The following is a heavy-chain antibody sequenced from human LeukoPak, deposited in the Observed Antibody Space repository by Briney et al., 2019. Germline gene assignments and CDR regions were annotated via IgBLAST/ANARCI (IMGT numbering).Heavy chain of an antibody. CDR3: ARSTIAVAGTGVFDI. J-gene: IGHJ3*02. V-gene: IGHV4-39*01. Sequence: SETLSLTCTVSGGSISSSTYYWCWIRQPSGKGLEWIGSIYYSGSTYYNPSLKSRVTISVDTSKNQFSLKLSSVTAADSAVYYCARSTIAVAGTGVFDIWGQGTMVTVSS. CDR1: GGSISSSTYY. CDR2: IYYSGST. D-gene: IGHD6-19*01.